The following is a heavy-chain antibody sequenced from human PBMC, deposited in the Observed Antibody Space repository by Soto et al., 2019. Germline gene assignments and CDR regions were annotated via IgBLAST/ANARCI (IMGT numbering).Heavy chain of an antibody. CDR1: GYTFTSYD. J-gene: IGHJ4*02. CDR3: ARGLSSSGWYELDY. Sequence: GASVKVSCKASGYTFTSYDINWVRQATGQGLEWMGWMNPNSGNTGYAQKFQGRVTMTRNTSISTAYMELSSLRSEDTAVYYCARGLSSSGWYELDYWGQGTLVTVSS. V-gene: IGHV1-8*01. CDR2: MNPNSGNT. D-gene: IGHD6-19*01.